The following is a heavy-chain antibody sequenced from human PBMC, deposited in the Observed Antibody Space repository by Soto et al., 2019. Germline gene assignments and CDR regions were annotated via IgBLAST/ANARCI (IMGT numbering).Heavy chain of an antibody. V-gene: IGHV4-4*02. CDR3: ARYEFGIFDQ. Sequence: SETLSLTCVVSGDSIASSYWWSWVRQPPGKGLEWIGEIYHSGTTNYNPSLKSRVTILQDKSNNQFSLRLDSVTAADTAVYYWARYEFGIFDQWGQGTLVTVSS. CDR2: IYHSGTT. CDR1: GDSIASSYW. J-gene: IGHJ4*02. D-gene: IGHD3-10*01.